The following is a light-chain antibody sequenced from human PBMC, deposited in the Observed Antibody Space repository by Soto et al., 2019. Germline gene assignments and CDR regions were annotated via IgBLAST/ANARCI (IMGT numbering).Light chain of an antibody. CDR2: GTS. CDR1: QSVSSDY. CDR3: QQYDGCPLVT. V-gene: IGKV3-20*01. J-gene: IGKJ4*01. Sequence: EIVLTQSPGTLSLSPGERATLSCRASQSVSSDYLGWYQQKPGQAPRLLIYGTSSRATGIPDRFSGSGSGTDFTLTTSSLEAEDVVMDYCQQYDGCPLVTFGRGTKVEIK.